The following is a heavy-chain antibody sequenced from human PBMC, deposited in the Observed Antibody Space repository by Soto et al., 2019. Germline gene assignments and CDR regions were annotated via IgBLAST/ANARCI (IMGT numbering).Heavy chain of an antibody. V-gene: IGHV1-2*02. CDR3: ARDPSSFLGRVYGMDV. J-gene: IGHJ6*02. CDR1: GYSFTGHY. CDR2: VNLNTGGT. Sequence: QVQHVQSGAEVKKPGDSVKVSCKASGYSFTGHYMHWVRRAPGQGLEWMGWVNLNTGGTDYAQEFRGSVTMTTATSIRTVYLEVTRLKFDDTAIYYCARDPSSFLGRVYGMDVWGQGTAVTVSS.